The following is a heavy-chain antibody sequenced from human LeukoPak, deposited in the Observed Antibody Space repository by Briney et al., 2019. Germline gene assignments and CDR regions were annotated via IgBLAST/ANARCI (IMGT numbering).Heavy chain of an antibody. CDR3: ARWPYYDNV. CDR2: IYYSGST. V-gene: IGHV4-59*01. Sequence: SETLSLTCTVSGGSISSYYWSWIRQPPGKGLEWIGYIYYSGSTNYNPSLKSRVTISVDTSKNQFSLKLSFVTAADTAVYYCARWPYYDNVWGQGTMVTVSS. D-gene: IGHD3-22*01. CDR1: GGSISSYY. J-gene: IGHJ3*01.